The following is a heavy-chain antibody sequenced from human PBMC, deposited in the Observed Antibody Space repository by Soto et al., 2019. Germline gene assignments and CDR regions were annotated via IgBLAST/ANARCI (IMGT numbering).Heavy chain of an antibody. J-gene: IGHJ4*02. Sequence: VQLVQSGAEVKKPGASVKVSCKASGYTFTTYTMHWVRQAPGQRLEWMGWINAGNGNTKYSQKFQDRVTITRDTSASTAYMELSSLRSEDTAVYYCARDQAAAGPRGLFDYWGQGTLVTVSS. V-gene: IGHV1-3*01. CDR2: INAGNGNT. CDR1: GYTFTTYT. CDR3: ARDQAAAGPRGLFDY. D-gene: IGHD6-13*01.